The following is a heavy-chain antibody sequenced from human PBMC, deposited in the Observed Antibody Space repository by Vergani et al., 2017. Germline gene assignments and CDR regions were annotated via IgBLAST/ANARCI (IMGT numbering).Heavy chain of an antibody. CDR1: GGSFSGYY. D-gene: IGHD3-9*01. Sequence: QVQLQQWGAGLLKPSETLSLTCAVYGGSFSGYYWSWIRQPPGKGLEWIGEINHSGSTHYNPSLKSRVTISVDTSKNQFSLKLSSVTAADTAVYYCARGRLRYCDWFPKRETYYDYGGQGTLVTSSS. V-gene: IGHV4-34*01. CDR2: INHSGST. J-gene: IGHJ4*02. CDR3: ARGRLRYCDWFPKRETYYDY.